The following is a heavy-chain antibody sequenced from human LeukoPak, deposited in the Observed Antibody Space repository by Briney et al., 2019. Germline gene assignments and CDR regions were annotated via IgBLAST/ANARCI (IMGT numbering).Heavy chain of an antibody. J-gene: IGHJ3*02. CDR1: GGTFSSYA. D-gene: IGHD3-22*01. V-gene: IGHV1-69*05. Sequence: ASVKVSCKASGGTFSSYAISWVRQAPGQGLEWMGGIIPIFGTANHAQKFQGRVTITTDESTSTAYMELSSLRSEDTAVYYCARGGYYDSSGYDAFDIWGQGTMVTVSS. CDR2: IIPIFGTA. CDR3: ARGGYYDSSGYDAFDI.